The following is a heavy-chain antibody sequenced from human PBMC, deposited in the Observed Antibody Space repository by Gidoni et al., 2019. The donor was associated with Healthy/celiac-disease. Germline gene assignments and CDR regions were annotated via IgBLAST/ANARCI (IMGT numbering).Heavy chain of an antibody. D-gene: IGHD3-3*01. V-gene: IGHV4-59*01. CDR3: ATLRGGYYYD. CDR1: GGSISSYY. J-gene: IGHJ4*02. Sequence: QVQLQESGPGLVKPSETLSLTCTVSGGSISSYYWSWIRQPPGKGLEWIGYIYYRGSTNYNPSLKSRVTISVDTSKNQFSLKLSSVTAADTAVYYCATLRGGYYYDWGQGTLVTVSS. CDR2: IYYRGST.